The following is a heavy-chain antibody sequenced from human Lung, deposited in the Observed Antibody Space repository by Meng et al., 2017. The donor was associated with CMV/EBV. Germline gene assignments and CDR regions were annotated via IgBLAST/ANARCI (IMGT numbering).Heavy chain of an antibody. V-gene: IGHV4-4*02. CDR1: GGSIISSNW. D-gene: IGHD2-21*02. J-gene: IGHJ4*02. CDR3: ARVVSALWSYYFDY. CDR2: IYQGVGT. Sequence: ESGQVLVEPLGTLSLTCAVLGGSIISSNWWSWVRQPPGKGLEWIWEIYQGVGTNNNPSLKSRVSIAVDKCRNQFSLKLSSVTAADTAVYYCARVVSALWSYYFDYWGQGTLVTVSS.